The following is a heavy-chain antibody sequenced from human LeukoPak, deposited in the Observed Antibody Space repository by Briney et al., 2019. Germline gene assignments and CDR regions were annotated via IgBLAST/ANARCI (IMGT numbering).Heavy chain of an antibody. V-gene: IGHV3-23*01. Sequence: TGGSLRLSCAASGFTFSSYAMCWVRQAPGKGLEWVSAISGSGGSTYYADSVKGRFTISRDNSKNTLYLQMNSLRAEDTAVYYCAKEKGYSSGWYLLLDYWGQGTLVTVSS. CDR1: GFTFSSYA. CDR3: AKEKGYSSGWYLLLDY. J-gene: IGHJ4*02. D-gene: IGHD6-19*01. CDR2: ISGSGGST.